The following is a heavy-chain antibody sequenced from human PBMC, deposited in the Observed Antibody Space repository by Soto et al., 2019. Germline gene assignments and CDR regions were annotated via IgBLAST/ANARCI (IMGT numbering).Heavy chain of an antibody. CDR1: GYTFTSYG. CDR2: ISAYNGNT. CDR3: ARNVVVAASSGWFDP. V-gene: IGHV1-18*01. Sequence: GASVKVSCKASGYTFTSYGISWVRQAPGQGLEWMGWISAYNGNTNYAQKLQGRVTMTTDTSTSTAYMELRSLRSDDTAVYYCARNVVVAASSGWFDPWGQGTPVTVSS. D-gene: IGHD2-15*01. J-gene: IGHJ5*02.